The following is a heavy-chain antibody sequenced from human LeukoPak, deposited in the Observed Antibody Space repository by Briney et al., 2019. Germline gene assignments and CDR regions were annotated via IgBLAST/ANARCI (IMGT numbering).Heavy chain of an antibody. Sequence: SETLSLTCTVSGGSISSSSYYWGWIRQPPGKGLEWIGSIYYSGSTYYNPSLKSRVTISVGTSKNQFSLKLSSVTAADTAVYYCARGSITIVGYFDYWGQGTLVTVSS. CDR3: ARGSITIVGYFDY. J-gene: IGHJ4*02. CDR1: GGSISSSSYY. CDR2: IYYSGST. D-gene: IGHD3-10*01. V-gene: IGHV4-39*07.